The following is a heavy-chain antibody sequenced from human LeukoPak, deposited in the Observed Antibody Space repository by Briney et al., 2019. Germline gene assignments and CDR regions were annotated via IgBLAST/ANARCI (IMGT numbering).Heavy chain of an antibody. D-gene: IGHD3-3*01. Sequence: SETLSLTCTVSGYSISSGYYWGWIRQPPGKGLEWIGSIYHSGSTYYNPSLKSRVTISVDTSKNQFSLKLSSVTAADTAVYYCARGDYDFWSGYQNWFDPWGQGTLVTVSS. CDR3: ARGDYDFWSGYQNWFDP. V-gene: IGHV4-38-2*02. J-gene: IGHJ5*02. CDR1: GYSISSGYY. CDR2: IYHSGST.